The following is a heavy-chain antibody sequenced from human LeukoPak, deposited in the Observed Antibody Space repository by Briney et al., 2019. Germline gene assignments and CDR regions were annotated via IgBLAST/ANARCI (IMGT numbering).Heavy chain of an antibody. J-gene: IGHJ4*02. D-gene: IGHD3-22*01. CDR1: GYTFTGYY. V-gene: IGHV1-2*02. CDR3: ARDRYYYDSSGYPGY. CDR2: INPNSGGT. Sequence: ASVTVSCKASGYTFTGYYMHWVRQAPGQGLEWMGWINPNSGGTNYAQKFQGRVTMTRDTSISTAYMELSRLRSADTAVYYCARDRYYYDSSGYPGYWGQGTLVTVSS.